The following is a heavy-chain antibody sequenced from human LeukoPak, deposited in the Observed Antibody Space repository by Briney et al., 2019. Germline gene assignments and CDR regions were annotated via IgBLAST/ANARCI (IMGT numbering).Heavy chain of an antibody. D-gene: IGHD3-22*01. CDR1: GYTFTSYG. J-gene: IGHJ4*02. CDR3: AKHYDSSGYYYVDY. CDR2: ISGSGGST. V-gene: IGHV3-23*01. Sequence: SCKASGYTFTSYGISWVRQAPGKGLEWVSAISGSGGSTYYADSVKGRFTISRDNSKNTLYLQMNSLRAEDTAVYYCAKHYDSSGYYYVDYWGQGTLVTVSS.